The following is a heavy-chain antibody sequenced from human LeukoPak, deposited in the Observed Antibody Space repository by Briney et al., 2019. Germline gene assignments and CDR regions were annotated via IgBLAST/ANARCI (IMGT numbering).Heavy chain of an antibody. CDR3: TIPRIAVAGTDY. V-gene: IGHV3-73*01. Sequence: GGSLRLSCAASGFTFSGSAMHWVRQASGKGLEWVGRIRSKANSYATAYAASVKGRFTSSRDDSKNTAYLHMNSLKTEDTAVYYCTIPRIAVAGTDYWGQGTLVTVSS. D-gene: IGHD6-19*01. CDR1: GFTFSGSA. J-gene: IGHJ4*02. CDR2: IRSKANSYAT.